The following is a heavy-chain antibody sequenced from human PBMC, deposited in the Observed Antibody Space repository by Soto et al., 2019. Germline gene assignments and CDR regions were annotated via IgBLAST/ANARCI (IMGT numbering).Heavy chain of an antibody. CDR1: GGSVSSGSYY. Sequence: SETLSLTCTVSGGSVSSGSYYWSWIRQPPGKGLEWIGYIYYSGSTNYNPSLKSRVTISVDTSKNQFSLKLSSVTAADTAVYYCARSAFPWGQGTLVTVSS. V-gene: IGHV4-61*01. J-gene: IGHJ5*02. CDR3: ARSAFP. CDR2: IYYSGST.